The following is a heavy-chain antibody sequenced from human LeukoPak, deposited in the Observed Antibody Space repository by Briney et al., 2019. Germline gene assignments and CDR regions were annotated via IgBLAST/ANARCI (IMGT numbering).Heavy chain of an antibody. CDR3: ARGVSCTNGVRGKYLYSSSWYGYYYYYYYMDV. D-gene: IGHD6-13*01. Sequence: AGGSLRLSCAASGFTFSSYNINWVRQAPGKGLEWVSYISSSRRTISYADSVKGRFTISRDNAKNSLYLQMNSLRAEDTAVYYCARGVSCTNGVRGKYLYSSSWYGYYYYYYYMDVWGKGTTVTVSS. J-gene: IGHJ6*03. V-gene: IGHV3-48*01. CDR2: ISSSRRTI. CDR1: GFTFSSYN.